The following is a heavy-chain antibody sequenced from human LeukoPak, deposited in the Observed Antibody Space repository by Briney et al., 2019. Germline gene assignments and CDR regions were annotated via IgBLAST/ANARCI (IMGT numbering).Heavy chain of an antibody. CDR3: ARDRLPPVAFFDY. CDR2: ISAYNGNT. D-gene: IGHD4-11*01. J-gene: IGHJ4*02. CDR1: GYTFTSDG. V-gene: IGHV1-18*01. Sequence: GASVKVSCKASGYTFTSDGISWVRQAPGQGLECMGWISAYNGNTTYAQKLQGRVTMTTDTSTSTAYMELRSLRSDDTAVYYCARDRLPPVAFFDYWGQGTLVTVSS.